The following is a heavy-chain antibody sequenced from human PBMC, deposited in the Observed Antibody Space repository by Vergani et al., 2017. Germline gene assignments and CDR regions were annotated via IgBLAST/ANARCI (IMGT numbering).Heavy chain of an antibody. CDR2: INPNNGDT. CDR3: VRELRGGYFDY. V-gene: IGHV1-2*04. D-gene: IGHD3-10*01. J-gene: IGHJ4*02. CDR1: GGPFKNSA. Sequence: QVQLVQSGAEVKKPGSSVKVSCKASGGPFKNSAFSWVRQVPGQGLEWMGLINPNNGDTNFAPRFQGWVTMTRDTSLSTAYMELSRLTSDDTAMYYCVRELRGGYFDYWGQGTLVTVSS.